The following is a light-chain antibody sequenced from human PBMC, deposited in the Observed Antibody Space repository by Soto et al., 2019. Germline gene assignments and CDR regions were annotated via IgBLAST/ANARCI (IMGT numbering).Light chain of an antibody. V-gene: IGKV1-39*01. Sequence: DIQMTQSPSSLSASVGARVTITCRASQSISTYLNWYQQKPGKAPKVLISAASNLQSGVPSRFSGSGSGTDFTLTISSLQPEDFATYYCQQTFSTPYTCGRGTKLEIK. CDR1: QSISTY. J-gene: IGKJ2*01. CDR3: QQTFSTPYT. CDR2: AAS.